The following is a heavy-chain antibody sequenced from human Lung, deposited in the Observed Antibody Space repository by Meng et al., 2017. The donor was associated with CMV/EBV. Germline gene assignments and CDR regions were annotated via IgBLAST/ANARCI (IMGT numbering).Heavy chain of an antibody. D-gene: IGHD1-14*01. CDR3: AGRSPTIRGFKVPYYYGMGV. V-gene: IGHV4-4*02. CDR1: GDSISNSNW. CDR2: IYHSGTT. J-gene: IGHJ6*02. Sequence: SETXSLTCAVSGDSISNSNWWTWVRQPPGKGLEWIGEIYHSGTTNYNPSLKSRVTISLDTSNNQVSLKLTSVTAADTCVYYCAGRSPTIRGFKVPYYYGMGVXGQGXTVTVSS.